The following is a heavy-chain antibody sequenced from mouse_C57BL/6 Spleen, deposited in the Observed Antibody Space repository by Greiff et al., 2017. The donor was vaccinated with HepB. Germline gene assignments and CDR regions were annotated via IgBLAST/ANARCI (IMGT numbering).Heavy chain of an antibody. CDR3: TRDDGSSLFDY. D-gene: IGHD1-1*01. Sequence: EVKLVESGEGLVKPGGSLKLSCAASGFTFSSYAMSWVRQTPEKRLEWVAYISSGGDYIYYADTVKGRFTIPRDNARNTLYLQMSSLKSEDTAMYYCTRDDGSSLFDYWGQGTTLTVSS. V-gene: IGHV5-9-1*02. CDR2: ISSGGDYI. CDR1: GFTFSSYA. J-gene: IGHJ2*01.